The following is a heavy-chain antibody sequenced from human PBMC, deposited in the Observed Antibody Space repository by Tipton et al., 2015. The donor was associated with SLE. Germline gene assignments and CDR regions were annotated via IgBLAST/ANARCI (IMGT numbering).Heavy chain of an antibody. CDR3: TTAHGSSGYYYYYGMDV. J-gene: IGHJ6*02. Sequence: WIRQPPGKGLEWVGRIKSKTDGGTTDYAAPVKGRFTISRDDSKNTLYLQMNSLKTEDTAVYYCTTAHGSSGYYYYYGMDVWGQGTTVTVSS. V-gene: IGHV3-15*01. D-gene: IGHD3-22*01. CDR2: IKSKTDGGTT.